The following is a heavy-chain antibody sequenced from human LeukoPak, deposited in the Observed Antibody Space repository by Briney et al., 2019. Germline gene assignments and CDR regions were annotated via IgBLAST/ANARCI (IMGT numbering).Heavy chain of an antibody. CDR2: IYHSGST. D-gene: IGHD6-19*01. V-gene: IGHV4-59*08. CDR3: ARQVGYSSGWYIY. CDR1: GGSIRSCY. J-gene: IGHJ4*02. Sequence: SETLSLTCPVSGGSIRSCYWSWIRQPPGKGLEWIGHIYHSGSTNYNPSLKSRVTISVDTSNNQFSLKLTSVTAADTAVYYCARQVGYSSGWYIYWGQGTLVTVSS.